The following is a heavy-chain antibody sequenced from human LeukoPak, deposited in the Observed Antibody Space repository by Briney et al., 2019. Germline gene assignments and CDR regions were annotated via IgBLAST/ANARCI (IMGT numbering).Heavy chain of an antibody. CDR2: ISTSGSTI. CDR3: AATGRNRFRIFDY. J-gene: IGHJ4*02. CDR1: GFTFSSYE. V-gene: IGHV3-48*03. D-gene: IGHD1-14*01. Sequence: PGGSLRLSCAASGFTFSSYEMNWVRQAPGKGLEWISYISTSGSTIYYADSVKGRFTISRDNAKNSLYLQMNSLRAEDTAVYYCAATGRNRFRIFDYWGQGTLVTVSS.